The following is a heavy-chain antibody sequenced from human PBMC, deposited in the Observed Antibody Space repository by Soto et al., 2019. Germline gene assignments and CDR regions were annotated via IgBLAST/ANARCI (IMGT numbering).Heavy chain of an antibody. CDR3: AKPPWGDYDSSGHDALDI. D-gene: IGHD3-22*01. J-gene: IGHJ3*02. CDR1: GFTFSSYA. CDR2: ISGSGGST. V-gene: IGHV3-23*01. Sequence: EVQLLESGGGLVQPGGSLRLSCAASGFTFSSYAMSWVRQAPGKGLEWVSAISGSGGSTYYADSVKGRFTISRDNSKNTLYLQMNSLRAEDTAVYYCAKPPWGDYDSSGHDALDIWGQGTMVTVSS.